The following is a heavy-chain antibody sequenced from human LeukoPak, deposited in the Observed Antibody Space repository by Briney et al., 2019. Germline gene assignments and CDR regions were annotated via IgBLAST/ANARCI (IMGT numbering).Heavy chain of an antibody. CDR2: IIPIFGTA. V-gene: IGHV1-69*05. CDR1: GGTFSSYA. D-gene: IGHD2-2*02. J-gene: IGHJ5*02. Sequence: SVRVSCKASGGTFSSYAISWVRQAPGQGLEWMGGIIPIFGTANYAQKFQGRVTITTDESTSTAYMELSSLRSEDTAVYYCAREGVCSSTSCYTSYFDPWGQGTLVTVSS. CDR3: AREGVCSSTSCYTSYFDP.